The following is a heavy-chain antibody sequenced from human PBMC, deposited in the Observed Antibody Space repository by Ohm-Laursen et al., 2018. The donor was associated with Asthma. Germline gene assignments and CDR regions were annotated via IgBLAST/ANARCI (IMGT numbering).Heavy chain of an antibody. Sequence: GSLRLSCAAFGYTFSRYSIHWVRQIPGKGLEWVASISTASSFIYYADSVRGRFTTSRDNAKNSVYLQMNSLRAEDTALYYCARGRWTFDYWGQGTLVTVSS. CDR2: ISTASSFI. V-gene: IGHV3-21*01. D-gene: IGHD4-23*01. J-gene: IGHJ4*02. CDR3: ARGRWTFDY. CDR1: GYTFSRYS.